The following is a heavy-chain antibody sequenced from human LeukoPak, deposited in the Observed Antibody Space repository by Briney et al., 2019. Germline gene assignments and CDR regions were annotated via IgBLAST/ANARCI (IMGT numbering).Heavy chain of an antibody. D-gene: IGHD3-22*01. CDR1: GFTFSNYG. CDR2: ISSNSGST. V-gene: IGHV3-23*01. J-gene: IGHJ4*02. CDR3: ARGGIGDTGGYYLFVY. Sequence: GGSLRLSCAASGFTFSNYGLSWVRQAPGKGLEWVSAISSNSGSTYYADSVKGRFTISRDNSKNTLYLQMSSLRAEDTAVYYCARGGIGDTGGYYLFVYWGQGTRVTVSS.